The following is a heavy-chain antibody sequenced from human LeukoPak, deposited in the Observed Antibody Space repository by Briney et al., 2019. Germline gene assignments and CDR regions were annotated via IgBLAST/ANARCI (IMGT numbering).Heavy chain of an antibody. CDR3: ARGTMIERWLDP. CDR1: GGSISSGGYS. V-gene: IGHV4-30-2*01. J-gene: IGHJ5*02. CDR2: IYHSGST. D-gene: IGHD3-22*01. Sequence: SQTLSLTCAVSGGSISSGGYSWSWIRQPPGKGLEWIGYIYHSGSTYYNPSLKSRVTISVDRSKNQFSLKLSSVTAADTAVYYCARGTMIERWLDPWGQGTLVTVSS.